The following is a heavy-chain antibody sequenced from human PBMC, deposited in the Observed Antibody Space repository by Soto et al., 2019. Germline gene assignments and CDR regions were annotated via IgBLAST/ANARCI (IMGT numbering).Heavy chain of an antibody. D-gene: IGHD2-2*01. CDR3: ARSQGSSTSLEIYYYCYYGMDV. Sequence: QVQLVQSGAEVKKPGSSVKVSCKASGGTFSSYAISWVRQAPGQGLEWMGGIIPISETTNYAQKFQGRVTMTADESKSTAYMELSRLRSEDTAVYYCARSQGSSTSLEIYYYCYYGMDVWGQGTTVTVSS. J-gene: IGHJ6*02. V-gene: IGHV1-69*01. CDR1: GGTFSSYA. CDR2: IIPISETT.